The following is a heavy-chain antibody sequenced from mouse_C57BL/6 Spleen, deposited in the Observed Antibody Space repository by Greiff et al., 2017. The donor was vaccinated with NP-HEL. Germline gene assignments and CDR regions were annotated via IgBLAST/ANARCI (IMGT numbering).Heavy chain of an antibody. D-gene: IGHD2-4*01. J-gene: IGHJ1*03. CDR1: GFNIKDYY. Sequence: DVKLQESGAELVRPGASVKLSCTASGFNIKDYYMHWVKQRPEQGLEWIGRIDPEDGDTEYAPKFQGKATMTADTSSNTAYLQLSSLTSEDTAVYYCTTVDYDVDWYFDVWGTGTTVTVSS. CDR2: IDPEDGDT. V-gene: IGHV14-1*01. CDR3: TTVDYDVDWYFDV.